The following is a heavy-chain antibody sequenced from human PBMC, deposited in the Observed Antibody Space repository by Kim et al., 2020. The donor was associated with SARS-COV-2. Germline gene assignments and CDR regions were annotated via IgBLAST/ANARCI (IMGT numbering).Heavy chain of an antibody. D-gene: IGHD2-2*01. CDR2: IYRGGQT. CDR1: GFTVSNNY. Sequence: GGSLRLSCAASGFTVSNNYINWVRQAPGKGLEWVAVIYRGGQTYYTDSVKGRFTVSRDSSKNALFPQMNSLRAEDTATYYCARRSSSNWSHDYWGQGTLV. V-gene: IGHV3-53*01. J-gene: IGHJ4*02. CDR3: ARRSSSNWSHDY.